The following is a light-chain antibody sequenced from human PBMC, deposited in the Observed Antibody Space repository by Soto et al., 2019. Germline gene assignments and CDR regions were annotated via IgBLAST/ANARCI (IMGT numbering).Light chain of an antibody. J-gene: IGKJ2*01. CDR3: QQFYRKPPYT. V-gene: IGKV1-13*02. CDR1: QGIGSA. Sequence: AIQLTQSPSSLSASVGDRVTITCRASQGIGSALAWYQQKPGIAPKLLIYDASSLETGVPSRFSGSGSGTDFTLTISSRQPEDYAAYYCQQFYRKPPYTFGQGTKLEIK. CDR2: DAS.